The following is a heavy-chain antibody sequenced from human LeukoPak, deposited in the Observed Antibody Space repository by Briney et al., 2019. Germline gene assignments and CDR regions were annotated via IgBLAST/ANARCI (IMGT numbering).Heavy chain of an antibody. CDR1: GYTFTSYG. CDR2: ISAYNGNT. CDR3: ARDCILQGFGY. J-gene: IGHJ4*02. Sequence: ASVKVSCKASGYTFTSYGISWVRQAPGQGLEWMGWISAYNGNTNYAQKLQGRVTMTTDTSTSTAYMELSSLRSEDTAVYYCARDCILQGFGYWGQGTLVTVSS. D-gene: IGHD2-8*01. V-gene: IGHV1-18*01.